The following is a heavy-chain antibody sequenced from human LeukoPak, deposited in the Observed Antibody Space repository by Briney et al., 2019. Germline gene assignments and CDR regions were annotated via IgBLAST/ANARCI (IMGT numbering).Heavy chain of an antibody. CDR1: GETFRSYY. D-gene: IGHD3-10*01. V-gene: IGHV4-34*08. CDR2: IDHTGST. CDR3: GLRFRVGSGNWFDL. Sequence: PSETLSLTCAVSGETFRSYYWSWIRQPPAKGLAWIGEIDHTGSTNYNPSLESRVTLSLDTSKNQVSLNLISLAAADTAVYARGLRFRVGSGNWFDLWGQGTLVTVSS. J-gene: IGHJ5*02.